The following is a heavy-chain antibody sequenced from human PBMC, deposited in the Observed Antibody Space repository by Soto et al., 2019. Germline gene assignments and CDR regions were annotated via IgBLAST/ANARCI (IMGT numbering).Heavy chain of an antibody. J-gene: IGHJ4*02. D-gene: IGHD3-22*01. V-gene: IGHV3-73*01. Sequence: GGSLRLSCAASGLTFSDSAIHWVRQASGKGLEWVGRIRSKTNNYATTYAASVKGRFTISRDDSKNTAYLQMNSLKTEDTAVYDCTTGDTMIVVVPYWGQGTLDTVSS. CDR2: IRSKTNNYAT. CDR3: TTGDTMIVVVPY. CDR1: GLTFSDSA.